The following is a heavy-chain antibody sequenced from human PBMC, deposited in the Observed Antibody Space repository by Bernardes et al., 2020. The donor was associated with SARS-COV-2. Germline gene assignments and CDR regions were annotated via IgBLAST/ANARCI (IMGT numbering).Heavy chain of an antibody. V-gene: IGHV1-24*01. CDR3: ATGPASSGYDNWFDP. D-gene: IGHD5-12*01. CDR1: GYTLTELS. Sequence: ASVKVSCKVSGYTLTELSMHWVRQAPGKGLEWMGVFDPEDGETIYAQKFQGRVTMTEDTSTDTAYMELSSLSSEDTAVYYCATGPASSGYDNWFDPWGQGTLVTVSS. CDR2: FDPEDGET. J-gene: IGHJ5*02.